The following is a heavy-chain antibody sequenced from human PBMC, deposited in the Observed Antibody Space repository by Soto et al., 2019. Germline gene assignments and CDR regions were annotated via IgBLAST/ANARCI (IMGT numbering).Heavy chain of an antibody. D-gene: IGHD2-2*01. CDR2: IIPISDTT. V-gene: IGHV1-69*01. Sequence: QVQLVQSGAEVKKPGSSVKVSCEASGGTFSSYAISWVRQAPGQGLEWMGGIIPISDTTNYAQKFQGRVTITADESTSTAYMELSSLRSEDTAVYYCARSQGSSTSLEIYYYYYYGRDVWGQGTTVTVSS. J-gene: IGHJ6*02. CDR1: GGTFSSYA. CDR3: ARSQGSSTSLEIYYYYYYGRDV.